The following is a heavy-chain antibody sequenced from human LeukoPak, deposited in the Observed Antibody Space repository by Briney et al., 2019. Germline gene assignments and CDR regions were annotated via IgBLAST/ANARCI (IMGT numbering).Heavy chain of an antibody. Sequence: TGGSLRLSCAASGFTFSNAWMTWVRQAPGKGLEWVSGISDSGDTTEYANSVKGRFTISRDSSENTLFLQMNSLRVEDTAIYYCARDIELSTWGLGTLVTVSS. J-gene: IGHJ3*01. D-gene: IGHD5-12*01. V-gene: IGHV3-23*01. CDR3: ARDIELST. CDR1: GFTFSNAW. CDR2: ISDSGDTT.